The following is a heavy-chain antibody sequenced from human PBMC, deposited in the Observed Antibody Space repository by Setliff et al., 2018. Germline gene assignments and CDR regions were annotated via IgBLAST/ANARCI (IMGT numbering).Heavy chain of an antibody. CDR1: GVSINSLTW. Sequence: SETLSLTCAVSGVSINSLTWWSWVRQTPGKGFEWIGEIYHDGNSNFAPSVHYSPSLKSRAIMSIDKSKNQFSLNLSSVTAADTAVYYCARGGERYHAASWGQGTMVTVSS. V-gene: IGHV4-4*02. J-gene: IGHJ4*02. CDR2: IYHDGNS. CDR3: ARGGERYHAAS. D-gene: IGHD2-2*01.